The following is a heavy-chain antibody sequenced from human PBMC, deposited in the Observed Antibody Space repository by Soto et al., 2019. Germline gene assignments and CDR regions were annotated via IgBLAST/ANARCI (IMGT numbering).Heavy chain of an antibody. V-gene: IGHV3-30*18. CDR2: ISHDGSST. D-gene: IGHD3-10*01. Sequence: QVPLVESGGGVVQPGRSLRLACAASGFIFSGYGMHWVRQAPGKGSEWVAVISHDGSSTFYADSVKGRFTISRDNSRNTLYLEMNSLRLEDTAVYYCAKERVVRGVTDYWGQGTLVTVSS. J-gene: IGHJ4*02. CDR1: GFIFSGYG. CDR3: AKERVVRGVTDY.